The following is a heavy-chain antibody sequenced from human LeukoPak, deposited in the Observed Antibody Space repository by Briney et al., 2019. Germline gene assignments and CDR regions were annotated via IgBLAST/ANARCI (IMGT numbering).Heavy chain of an antibody. CDR2: VGSSSSYI. CDR1: GFTFSSYS. V-gene: IGHV3-21*01. Sequence: TGGSLRLSCAASGFTFSSYSMSWVRQAPGKGLEWVSSVGSSSSYIYYADSVRGRFTISRDNAKNSLYLQMNGLRAEDTAVYYCAGGWSSYYFDYWGQGTLVTVSS. CDR3: AGGWSSYYFDY. D-gene: IGHD2-15*01. J-gene: IGHJ4*02.